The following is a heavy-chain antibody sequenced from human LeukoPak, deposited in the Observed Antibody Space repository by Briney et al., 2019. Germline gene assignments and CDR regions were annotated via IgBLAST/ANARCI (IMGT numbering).Heavy chain of an antibody. J-gene: IGHJ4*02. CDR3: ARVLGYSGYDLAY. V-gene: IGHV3-72*01. CDR2: TRNKANSYTT. Sequence: SGGSLRLSCAASGFTFSDHCMDWVRQAPGKGLEWVGRTRNKANSYTTEYAASVKGRFTISRDDSKNSLYLQMNSLKTEDTAVYYCARVLGYSGYDLAYWGQGTLVTVSS. CDR1: GFTFSDHC. D-gene: IGHD5-12*01.